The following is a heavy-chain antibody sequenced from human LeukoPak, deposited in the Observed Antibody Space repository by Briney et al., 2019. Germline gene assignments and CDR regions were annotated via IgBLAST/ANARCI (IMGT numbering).Heavy chain of an antibody. CDR3: AREGDSSGYYTNWFDP. CDR1: GFTFSSHW. V-gene: IGHV3-74*03. D-gene: IGHD3-22*01. J-gene: IGHJ5*02. CDR2: INGDGSNT. Sequence: GGSLRLSCAASGFTFSSHWMHWVRQAPGKGLVWVSRINGDGSNTTYADSVKGRFTISRDNAKNTLYLQMNSLRAEDTAVYYCAREGDSSGYYTNWFDPWGQGTLVTVSS.